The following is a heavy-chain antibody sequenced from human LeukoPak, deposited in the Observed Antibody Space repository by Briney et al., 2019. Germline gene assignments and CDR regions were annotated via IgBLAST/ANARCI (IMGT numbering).Heavy chain of an antibody. D-gene: IGHD2-15*01. CDR3: ARALTRGGSLPD. CDR1: GGTFSSYA. V-gene: IGHV1-69*13. J-gene: IGHJ4*02. Sequence: ASVKVSCKASGGTFSSYAISWVRQAPGQGLEWMGGIIPIFGTANYAQKFRGRVTITADESTSTAYMELSSLRSEDTAVYYCARALTRGGSLPDWGQGTLVTVSS. CDR2: IIPIFGTA.